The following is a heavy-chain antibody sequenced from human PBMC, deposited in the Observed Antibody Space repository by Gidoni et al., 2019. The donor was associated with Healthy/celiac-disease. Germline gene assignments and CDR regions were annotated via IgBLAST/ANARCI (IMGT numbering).Heavy chain of an antibody. J-gene: IGHJ1*01. CDR1: GFTFSTYA. V-gene: IGHV3-23*01. D-gene: IGHD3-22*01. CDR3: AKTSPDYYDSSGYPTGYFQH. Sequence: EVQLLESGGGLVQPGGSLRLSCAASGFTFSTYAMNWVRQAPGKGLEWVSAISGSGHNTYYADSVKGRFTISRDNSKNTLYLQMNSLRAEDTAVYYCAKTSPDYYDSSGYPTGYFQHWGQGTLVTVSS. CDR2: ISGSGHNT.